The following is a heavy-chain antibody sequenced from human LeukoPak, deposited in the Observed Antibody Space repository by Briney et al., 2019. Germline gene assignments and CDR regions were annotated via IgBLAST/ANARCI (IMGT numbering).Heavy chain of an antibody. J-gene: IGHJ4*02. V-gene: IGHV4-59*01. D-gene: IGHD6-13*01. CDR3: ASDGIAAAGNFDY. CDR2: IYYSGST. Sequence: SETLSLTCTVSGGSISSYYWSWIRQPPGKGLEWIGYIYYSGSTNYNPSLKSRVTISVDTSKNQFSLKLSSVTAADTAVYYCASDGIAAAGNFDYWGQGTLVTVSS. CDR1: GGSISSYY.